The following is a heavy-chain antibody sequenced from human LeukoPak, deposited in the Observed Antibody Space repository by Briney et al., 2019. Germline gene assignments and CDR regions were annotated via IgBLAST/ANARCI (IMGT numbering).Heavy chain of an antibody. CDR3: ARHPGSSGWPDAFDI. J-gene: IGHJ3*02. CDR2: IYPGDSDT. Sequence: GESLKISCKGSGYSFTSYWIGWVRQMPGKGLEWMGIIYPGDSDTRYSPSFQGQVTISADKSISTAYLQWSSLKASDTAMYYCARHPGSSGWPDAFDIWGQGTMVTVSS. D-gene: IGHD6-19*01. V-gene: IGHV5-51*01. CDR1: GYSFTSYW.